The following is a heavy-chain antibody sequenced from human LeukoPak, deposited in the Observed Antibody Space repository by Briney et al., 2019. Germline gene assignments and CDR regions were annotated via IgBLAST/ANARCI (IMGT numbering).Heavy chain of an antibody. CDR3: ARAVAGTDYFDY. Sequence: GGSLRLSCAASGFTFSNYGMHWVRQAPGKGLEWVAVISYDGSNKYYADSVKGRFTISRDNSKNTLYLQMNSLRAEDTAVYYCARAVAGTDYFDYWGQGTLVTVSS. CDR2: ISYDGSNK. J-gene: IGHJ4*02. D-gene: IGHD6-19*01. V-gene: IGHV3-30*03. CDR1: GFTFSNYG.